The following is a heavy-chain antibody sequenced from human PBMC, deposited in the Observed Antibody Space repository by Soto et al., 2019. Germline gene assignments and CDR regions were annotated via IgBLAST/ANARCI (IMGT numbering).Heavy chain of an antibody. Sequence: SETLSLTCTVSGGSISSYYWSWIRQPPGKGLEWIGYIYYSGSTNYNPSLKSRVTISVDTAKNQFSLKLSSVTAADTAVYYCARRVPHIVRNYYYYMDVWGKGTTVTVSS. CDR1: GGSISSYY. CDR3: ARRVPHIVRNYYYYMDV. J-gene: IGHJ6*03. V-gene: IGHV4-59*08. D-gene: IGHD2-2*01. CDR2: IYYSGST.